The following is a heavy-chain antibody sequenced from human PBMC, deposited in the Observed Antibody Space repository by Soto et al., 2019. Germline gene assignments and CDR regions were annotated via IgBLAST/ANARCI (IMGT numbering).Heavy chain of an antibody. J-gene: IGHJ4*02. V-gene: IGHV4-4*02. CDR1: SGSIFSSNW. Sequence: QVQLQESGPGLVTPSGTLSLTCAVSSGSIFSSNWWSWVRQPPGKGLEGIGEIRNNGGAANYNTSLRSRVIISVDTSKNEFSLKLFSVTAAGTAVYYCASHLVMTGTRGFDQWGLGTLVTVSS. CDR3: ASHLVMTGTRGFDQ. CDR2: IRNNGGAA. D-gene: IGHD3-9*01.